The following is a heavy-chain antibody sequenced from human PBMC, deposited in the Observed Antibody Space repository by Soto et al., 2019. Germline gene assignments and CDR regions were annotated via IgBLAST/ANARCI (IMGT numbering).Heavy chain of an antibody. V-gene: IGHV3-15*01. J-gene: IGHJ4*02. CDR2: IKGKTDGGTT. CDR1: GFTFNNAW. Sequence: LSCAXSGFTFNNAWMSWVRQAPGKGLEWVGHIKGKTDGGTTDYAAPVKGRFTISRDESKNTLYLQMNRLKTEDTAVYYCSTSGADYDFWSGYYGVPPPREFDYWGQGTLVTVSS. D-gene: IGHD3-3*01. CDR3: STSGADYDFWSGYYGVPPPREFDY.